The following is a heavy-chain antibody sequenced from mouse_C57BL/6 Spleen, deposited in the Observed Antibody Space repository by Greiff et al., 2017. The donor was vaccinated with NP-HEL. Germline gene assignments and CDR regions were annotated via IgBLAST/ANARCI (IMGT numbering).Heavy chain of an antibody. V-gene: IGHV5-4*01. CDR3: ARDGTFDY. J-gene: IGHJ2*01. CDR1: GFTFSSYA. CDR2: ICDGGSYT. Sequence: EVKLVESGGGLVKPGGSLKLSCAASGFTFSSYAMSWVRQTPEKRLEWVATICDGGSYTYYPDNVKGRFTISRDNAKNNLYLQMSHLKSEDTAMYYCARDGTFDYWGQGTTLTVSS. D-gene: IGHD4-1*01.